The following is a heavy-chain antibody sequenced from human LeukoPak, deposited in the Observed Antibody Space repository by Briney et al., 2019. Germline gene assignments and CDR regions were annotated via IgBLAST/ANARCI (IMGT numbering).Heavy chain of an antibody. Sequence: SETLPLTCTVSGGSTSGRYWAWIRQPPGKGLEWIGYIHYGGRTNYNPSFKSRVIISLDTSNNQFSLNLKSVTAADTAAYYCARLVNYGYSDYWGQGTLVTVSS. CDR2: IHYGGRT. CDR1: GGSTSGRY. CDR3: ARLVNYGYSDY. J-gene: IGHJ4*02. V-gene: IGHV4-59*11. D-gene: IGHD3-22*01.